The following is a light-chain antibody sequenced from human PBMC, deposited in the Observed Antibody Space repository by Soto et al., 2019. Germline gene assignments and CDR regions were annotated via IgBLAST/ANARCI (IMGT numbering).Light chain of an antibody. J-gene: IGLJ2*01. CDR3: CSYAGTSALV. CDR2: EVS. CDR1: NSDIGSYDL. Sequence: QSALPQPASVSGSPGQSITISCTGTNSDIGSYDLVSWYQQHPGKAPKLMLYEVSKRPSGLSNRFSGSKSGNTASLTISGLQAEDGADYYCCSYAGTSALVFGGGTKVTVL. V-gene: IGLV2-23*02.